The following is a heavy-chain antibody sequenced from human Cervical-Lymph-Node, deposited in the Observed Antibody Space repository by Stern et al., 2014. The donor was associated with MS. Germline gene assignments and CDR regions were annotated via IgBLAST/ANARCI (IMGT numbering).Heavy chain of an antibody. CDR3: ARHSVGVKDFDS. CDR2: VDYNGST. Sequence: QVQLVESGPGLVKPSETLSLTCTVSGGSIRTFSWSWIRQPPGRGLEWIGCVDYNGSTTHNPSLKSRVTMSVDTSKSQLSLRLHSVTAADTAVYYCARHSVGVKDFDSWGQGTLVTVSS. D-gene: IGHD4-23*01. V-gene: IGHV4-59*01. J-gene: IGHJ4*02. CDR1: GGSIRTFS.